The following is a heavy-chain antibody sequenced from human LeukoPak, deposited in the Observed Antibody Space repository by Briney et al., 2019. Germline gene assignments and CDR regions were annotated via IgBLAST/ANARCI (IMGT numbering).Heavy chain of an antibody. CDR1: GFTFSDYY. V-gene: IGHV3-11*03. Sequence: PGGSLRLSCAASGFTFSDYYMSWIRQVPGKGLEWVSYISGSSSYTNYADSVKGRFTISRDNANNSLYLQMNSLRAGDTAVYYCTRITVVAGNTYLADYWGQGTLVTVSS. D-gene: IGHD6-19*01. J-gene: IGHJ4*02. CDR2: ISGSSSYT. CDR3: TRITVVAGNTYLADY.